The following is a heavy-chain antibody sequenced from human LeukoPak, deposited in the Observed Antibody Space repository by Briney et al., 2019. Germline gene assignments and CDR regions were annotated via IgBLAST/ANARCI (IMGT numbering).Heavy chain of an antibody. V-gene: IGHV1-69*04. J-gene: IGHJ4*02. CDR2: IIPILGIA. CDR1: GGTFSSYA. D-gene: IGHD3-16*02. CDR3: VAYDYVWGSYRHNDY. Sequence: ASVKVSCKASGGTFSSYAISWVRQAPGQGLEWMGRIIPILGIANYAQKFQGRVTITADKSTSTAYMELSSLRSEDTAVYYCVAYDYVWGSYRHNDYWGQGTLVTVSS.